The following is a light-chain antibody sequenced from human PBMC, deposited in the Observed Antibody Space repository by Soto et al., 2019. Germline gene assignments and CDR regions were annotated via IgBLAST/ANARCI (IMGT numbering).Light chain of an antibody. V-gene: IGLV1-47*01. Sequence: QSVLTQPPSASGTPGQRVTISCSGSSPNIGSNYVYWYQQLPGTAPKLLIYSDAQRPSGVPDRISGSKSGTSASLAIRGLRSEDDGDYYCAAWDDSLSGPVFGGGTKVTVL. CDR2: SDA. CDR1: SPNIGSNY. CDR3: AAWDDSLSGPV. J-gene: IGLJ3*02.